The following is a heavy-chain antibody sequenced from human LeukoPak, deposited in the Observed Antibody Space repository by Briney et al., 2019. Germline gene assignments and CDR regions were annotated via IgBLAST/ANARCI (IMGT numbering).Heavy chain of an antibody. Sequence: GGSLRLSCKAPAFTFRSYWMHWVRQAPGKGLAWVSRINTDGSSTTYADSVKGRFTIFRDNARNTLYLQMNSLRADDTALYFCARGGRFGELSSSLWGQGTLVTVSS. CDR2: INTDGSST. CDR3: ARGGRFGELSSSL. CDR1: AFTFRSYW. D-gene: IGHD3-10*01. V-gene: IGHV3-74*01. J-gene: IGHJ4*02.